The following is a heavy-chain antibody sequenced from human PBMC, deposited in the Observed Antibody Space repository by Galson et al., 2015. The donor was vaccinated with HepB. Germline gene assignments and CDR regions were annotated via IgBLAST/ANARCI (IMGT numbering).Heavy chain of an antibody. D-gene: IGHD3-22*01. Sequence: SVKVSCKASGFTFTTSAVQWVRQARGQRLEWIGWIVVGSGYTNYAQRFQQRVTITRDMSTSTAYMELSSLRSEDTAVYYCAAGGYYSAPYYHYGMDVWGLGTTVTVSS. V-gene: IGHV1-58*01. CDR1: GFTFTTSA. CDR3: AAGGYYSAPYYHYGMDV. CDR2: IVVGSGYT. J-gene: IGHJ6*02.